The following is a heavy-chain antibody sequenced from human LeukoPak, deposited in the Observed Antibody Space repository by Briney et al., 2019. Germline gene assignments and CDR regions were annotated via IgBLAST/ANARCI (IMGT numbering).Heavy chain of an antibody. CDR2: ISAYNGNT. J-gene: IGHJ4*02. D-gene: IGHD6-19*01. CDR1: GYTFTSYG. Sequence: GASVKVSCKASGYTFTSYGISWVRQAPGQGLEWMGWISAYNGNTNYARKLQGRVTMTTDTSTSTAYMELRSLRSDDTAVYYCARVLGSSATGYYFDYWGQGTLVTVSS. V-gene: IGHV1-18*01. CDR3: ARVLGSSATGYYFDY.